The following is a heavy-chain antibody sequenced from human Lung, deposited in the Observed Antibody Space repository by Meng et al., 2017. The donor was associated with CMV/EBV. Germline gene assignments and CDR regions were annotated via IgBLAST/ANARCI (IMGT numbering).Heavy chain of an antibody. V-gene: IGHV1-46*01. J-gene: IGHJ6*02. CDR2: ISPSGESR. D-gene: IGHD2-2*03. Sequence: ASXXVSXKASGYTFTNYFIHWVRQAPGQGLEWVGVISPSGESRNYAPRFQGSVTMTSDSSASTVYMELLSLKAEDTAVYFCARDYGYCSLTGCRQYFYGLDVWXQGTLVTVSS. CDR1: GYTFTNYF. CDR3: ARDYGYCSLTGCRQYFYGLDV.